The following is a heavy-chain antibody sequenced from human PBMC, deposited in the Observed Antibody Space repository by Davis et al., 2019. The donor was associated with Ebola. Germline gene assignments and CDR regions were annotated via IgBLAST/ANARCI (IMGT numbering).Heavy chain of an antibody. CDR1: GYTFTSYG. V-gene: IGHV1-2*02. CDR2: IDPNSGGK. Sequence: ASVKVSCKASGYTFTSYGISWVRQAPGQGLEWMGWIDPNSGGKNYAQKFQDRVTMTSDTSSTTAYMDLSSLTSDDTSIYYCARRFYYGMEIWGQGTTVAVSS. CDR3: ARRFYYGMEI. J-gene: IGHJ6*02.